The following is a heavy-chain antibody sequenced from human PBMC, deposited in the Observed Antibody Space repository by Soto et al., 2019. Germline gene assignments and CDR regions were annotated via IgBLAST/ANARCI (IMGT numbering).Heavy chain of an antibody. D-gene: IGHD6-6*01. J-gene: IGHJ5*02. CDR2: IYYSGST. Sequence: SETLSLTCTVSGGSISSGGYYWSWIRQHPGKGLEWIGYIYYSGSTYYNPSLKSRVTISVDTSKNQFSLKLSSVTAADTAVYYCARGDSSSSGNWFDPWGQGSLVTVCS. CDR1: GGSISSGGYY. CDR3: ARGDSSSSGNWFDP. V-gene: IGHV4-31*03.